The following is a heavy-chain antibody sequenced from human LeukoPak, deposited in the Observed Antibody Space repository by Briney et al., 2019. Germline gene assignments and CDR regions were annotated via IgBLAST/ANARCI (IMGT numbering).Heavy chain of an antibody. CDR1: GGSVSSYY. CDR2: IHNSGRT. J-gene: IGHJ4*02. Sequence: PSETLSLTCSVSGGSVSSYYWSWIRQSPGKGLEWIGYIHNSGRTNYNPSLKSRVTGFVDTSKNQVSLRLSSVTAADTAVYYCARHGTISSESYFDYWGQGALVTVS. CDR3: ARHGTISSESYFDY. D-gene: IGHD1-14*01. V-gene: IGHV4-59*08.